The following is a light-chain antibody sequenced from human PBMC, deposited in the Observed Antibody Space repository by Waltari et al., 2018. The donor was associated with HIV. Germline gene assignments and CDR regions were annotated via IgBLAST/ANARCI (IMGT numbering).Light chain of an antibody. CDR1: SSNIGTNT. J-gene: IGLJ3*02. Sequence: QSVMTQPPSASATPGQTVTISCSGSSSNIGTNTVNWYQQLPGTAPKLLIYHNHQRPSGVPDRVSGSKSGTSASLAISGLQSEDEAAYYCAAWDVSLSGLWVFGGGTKLTVL. V-gene: IGLV1-44*01. CDR3: AAWDVSLSGLWV. CDR2: HNH.